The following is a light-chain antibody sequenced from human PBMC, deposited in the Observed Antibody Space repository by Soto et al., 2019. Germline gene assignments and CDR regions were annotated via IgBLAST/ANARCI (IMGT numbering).Light chain of an antibody. CDR3: QQYNKWPRK. CDR1: QSVSNN. J-gene: IGKJ1*01. V-gene: IGKV3-15*01. Sequence: EIVMTQSPAILSVSPGERATLSCRASQSVSNNLAWYQQNPGQAPRLLIYDASTRATGIPARFSGSGSGTEFTLTISSLRSENFAVYHCQQYNKWPRKFGQGTKVEIK. CDR2: DAS.